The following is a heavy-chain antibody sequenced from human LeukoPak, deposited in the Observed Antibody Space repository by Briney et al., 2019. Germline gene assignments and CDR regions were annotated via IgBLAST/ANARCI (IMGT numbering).Heavy chain of an antibody. D-gene: IGHD5-18*01. V-gene: IGHV2-5*02. Sequence: SGPTLVNPTQTLTLTCTFSGFSLGTSGVGVGWIRQPPGKALEWLALIYWDDDKRYSPSLKSRLTITRDTSKNQVVLTMTNMDPVDTATYYCAHRNTAMVTDYFDFWGQGTLVTVSS. J-gene: IGHJ4*02. CDR1: GFSLGTSGVG. CDR3: AHRNTAMVTDYFDF. CDR2: IYWDDDK.